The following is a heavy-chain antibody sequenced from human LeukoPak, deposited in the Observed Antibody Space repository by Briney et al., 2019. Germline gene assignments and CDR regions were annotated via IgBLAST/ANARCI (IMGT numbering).Heavy chain of an antibody. CDR1: GFTFSSYA. V-gene: IGHV3-23*01. J-gene: IGHJ5*02. CDR3: ANYGSGSYSYNWFDP. D-gene: IGHD3-10*01. CDR2: ISGSGGST. Sequence: GGSLRLSCAASGFTFSSYAMSWVRQAPGKGLEWVSAISGSGGSTYYADSVKGRFTISRDNSKNTLYLQTNSQRAEDTAVYYCANYGSGSYSYNWFDPWGQGTLVTVSS.